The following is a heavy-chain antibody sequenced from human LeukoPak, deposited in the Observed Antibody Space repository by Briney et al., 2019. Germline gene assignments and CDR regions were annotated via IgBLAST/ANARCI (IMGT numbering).Heavy chain of an antibody. Sequence: ASVKVSCKAAGYTFTSYDINWVRQATGQGLEWMGWMNPNSGGTNYAQKFQGRVTMTRDTSISTAYMELSRLRSDDTAVYYCARGLGYCSSSTCNNWFDPWGQGTLVTVSS. V-gene: IGHV1-2*02. J-gene: IGHJ5*02. D-gene: IGHD2-2*01. CDR2: MNPNSGGT. CDR1: GYTFTSYD. CDR3: ARGLGYCSSSTCNNWFDP.